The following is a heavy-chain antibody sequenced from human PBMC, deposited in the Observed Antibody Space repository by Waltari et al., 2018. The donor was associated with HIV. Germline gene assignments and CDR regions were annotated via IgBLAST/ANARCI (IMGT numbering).Heavy chain of an antibody. CDR2: INGSGGRT. V-gene: IGHV3-23*01. CDR3: TKDPRDTDGMDV. CDR1: GLAFCRYA. D-gene: IGHD2-2*02. J-gene: IGHJ6*02. Sequence: EVQLLESGGGLVQPGGSLRLHCAASGLAFCRYAMTWVRQAPGKGLEWVSSINGSGGRTYYADSVKGRFSISRDNSKNTLYLEMKSLRAEDTAIYYCTKDPRDTDGMDVWGQGTAVTVSS.